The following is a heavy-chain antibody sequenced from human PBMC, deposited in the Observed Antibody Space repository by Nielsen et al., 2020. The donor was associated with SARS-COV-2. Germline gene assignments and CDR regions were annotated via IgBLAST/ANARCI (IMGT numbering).Heavy chain of an antibody. CDR2: IFYRGNT. V-gene: IGHV4-61*01. J-gene: IGHJ4*02. D-gene: IGHD3-10*01. CDR1: GGSITTGSHY. Sequence: SETLSLTCIVSGGSITTGSHYWSWIRQPPGKGLEWIGYIFYRGNTNYKPSLKSRVTISVDTSKNQFSLKVNSVTAADTAVYYCARGTDSGLYWGQGTLVTVSS. CDR3: ARGTDSGLY.